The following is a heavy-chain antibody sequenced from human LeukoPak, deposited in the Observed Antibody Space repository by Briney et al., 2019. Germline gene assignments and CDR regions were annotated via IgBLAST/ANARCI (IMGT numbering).Heavy chain of an antibody. D-gene: IGHD3-10*01. CDR2: IYTSGST. Sequence: KASETLSLTCTVSGGSISSGSYYWSWIRQPAGKGLEWIGRIYTSGSTNYNPSLKSRVTISVDTSKNQFSLKLSSVTAADTAVYYCARADSGSYTYYFDYWGQGTLVTVSS. J-gene: IGHJ4*02. CDR3: ARADSGSYTYYFDY. CDR1: GGSISSGSYY. V-gene: IGHV4-61*02.